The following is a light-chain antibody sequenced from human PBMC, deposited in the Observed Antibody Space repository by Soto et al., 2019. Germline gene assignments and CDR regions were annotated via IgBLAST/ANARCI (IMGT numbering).Light chain of an antibody. J-gene: IGLJ3*02. CDR1: MRDVGAYNL. Sequence: QSALTQPASVSVSAGQSITMSCSGTMRDVGAYNLVSWYQQHPGTAPKLIIYEVRNRPSGISSRFSGSRSGNTASLTISGLQSEDEGDYYCSAYTARSTLVFGGGTK. CDR2: EVR. V-gene: IGLV2-14*01. CDR3: SAYTARSTLV.